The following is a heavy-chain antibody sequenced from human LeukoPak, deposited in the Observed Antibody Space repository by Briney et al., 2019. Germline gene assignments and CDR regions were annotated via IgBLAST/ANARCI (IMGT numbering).Heavy chain of an antibody. Sequence: PGGSLRLSCAASGFTFSSYAMSWVRQAPGKGLEWVAVISYDGSNKYYADSVKGRFTISRDNSKNTLYLQMNSLRAEDTAVYYCAKDRMNSGYDVGDAFDIWGQGTMVTVSS. J-gene: IGHJ3*02. CDR2: ISYDGSNK. D-gene: IGHD5-12*01. V-gene: IGHV3-30-3*01. CDR3: AKDRMNSGYDVGDAFDI. CDR1: GFTFSSYA.